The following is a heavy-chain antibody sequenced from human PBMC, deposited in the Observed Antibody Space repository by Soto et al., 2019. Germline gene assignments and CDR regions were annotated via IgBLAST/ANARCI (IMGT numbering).Heavy chain of an antibody. Sequence: SETLSLTCAVYGGSFSGYYWSWIRQPPGKGLEWIGEINHSGSTNYNPSLKSRVTISVDTSKNQFSLKLSSVTAADTAVYYCAGANLYSYVDYWGQGTLATVSS. CDR3: AGANLYSYVDY. J-gene: IGHJ4*02. CDR1: GGSFSGYY. D-gene: IGHD5-18*01. V-gene: IGHV4-34*01. CDR2: INHSGST.